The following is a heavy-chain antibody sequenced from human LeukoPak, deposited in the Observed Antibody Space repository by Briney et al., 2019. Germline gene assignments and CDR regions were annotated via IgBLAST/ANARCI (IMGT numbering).Heavy chain of an antibody. CDR3: ARDQGRGCSGGSCYFSG. J-gene: IGHJ4*02. CDR1: GGTFSSYA. V-gene: IGHV1-69*13. CDR2: IIPIFGTA. Sequence: EASVKVSCTASGGTFSSYAISWVRQAPGQGLEWMGGIIPIFGTANYAQKFQGRVTITADESTSTAYMELSSLRSEDTAVYYCARDQGRGCSGGSCYFSGWGQGTLVTVSS. D-gene: IGHD2-15*01.